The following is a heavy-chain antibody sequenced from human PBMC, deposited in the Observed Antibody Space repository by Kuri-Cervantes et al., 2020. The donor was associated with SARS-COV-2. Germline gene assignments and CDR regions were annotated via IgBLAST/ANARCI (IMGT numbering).Heavy chain of an antibody. CDR2: IYYSGST. D-gene: IGHD6-6*01. CDR1: GGSISGYY. V-gene: IGHV4-59*08. J-gene: IGHJ3*02. Sequence: SETLSLTCTVSGGSISGYYWSWIRQPPGKGLEWIGYIYYSGSTNYNPSLKSRVTISVDTSKNQFSLKLSSVTAADTAVYYCARRGAGSSSAAFDIWGQGTMVTVSS. CDR3: ARRGAGSSSAAFDI.